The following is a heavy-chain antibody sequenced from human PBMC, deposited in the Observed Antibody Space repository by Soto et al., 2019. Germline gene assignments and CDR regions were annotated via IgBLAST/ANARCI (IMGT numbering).Heavy chain of an antibody. CDR2: IVVGSGNK. Sequence: SGKVACTASGFAFTFSAVTWVRQACGQRLEWIGWIVVGSGNKNYAQKFKERVTITRDMSTRTAYMDLSRLRSEETAVYYCAADPPDYDIWNGPLGWGQGTLVPLSS. CDR1: GFAFTFSA. V-gene: IGHV1-58*01. J-gene: IGHJ4*02. D-gene: IGHD3-3*01. CDR3: AADPPDYDIWNGPLG.